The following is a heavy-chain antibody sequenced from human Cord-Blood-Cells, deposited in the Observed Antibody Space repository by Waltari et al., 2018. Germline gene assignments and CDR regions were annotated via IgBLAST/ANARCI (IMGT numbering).Heavy chain of an antibody. Sequence: QVQLQESGPGLVKPSETLSLTCTVSGGSISSYYWSWIRQPAGKGLEWIGRIYTSGSTNYNPSLKSRVTMSVDTSKNQFSLKLSSVTAADTAVYYCAREPRAGYYGSGSYYWYFDLWGRGTLVTVSS. CDR1: GGSISSYY. CDR3: AREPRAGYYGSGSYYWYFDL. D-gene: IGHD3-10*01. CDR2: IYTSGST. J-gene: IGHJ2*01. V-gene: IGHV4-4*07.